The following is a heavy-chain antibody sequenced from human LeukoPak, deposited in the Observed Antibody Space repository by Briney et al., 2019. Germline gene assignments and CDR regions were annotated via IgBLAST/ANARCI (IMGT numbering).Heavy chain of an antibody. CDR1: GGPFSSYA. CDR3: ARDSYGPYAFDI. CDR2: IIPIFGTA. V-gene: IGHV1-69*05. Sequence: SVKVSCKASGGPFSSYAISWLRQAPGQGLEWMGGIIPIFGTANYAQKFQGRVTITTDESTSTAYMELSSLRSEDTAVYYCARDSYGPYAFDIWGQGTMVTFSS. D-gene: IGHD5-18*01. J-gene: IGHJ3*02.